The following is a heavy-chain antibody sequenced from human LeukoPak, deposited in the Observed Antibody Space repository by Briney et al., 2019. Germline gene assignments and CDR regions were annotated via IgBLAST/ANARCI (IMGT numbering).Heavy chain of an antibody. CDR2: IRSKTYGGTT. CDR1: GFNFGDYA. J-gene: IGHJ4*02. CDR3: TRVYY. Sequence: PGRSLRLSCAVSGFNFGDYAMSWVRQSPGKGLEWVGFIRSKTYGGTTDYAASVKGRFTISRDDSKGIAYLQMNSLQTEDTAVYYCTRVYYWGQGTLVTVSS. V-gene: IGHV3-49*04.